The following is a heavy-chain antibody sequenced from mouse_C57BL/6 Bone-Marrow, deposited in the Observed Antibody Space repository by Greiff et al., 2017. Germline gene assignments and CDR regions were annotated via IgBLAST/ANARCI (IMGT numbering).Heavy chain of an antibody. CDR3: ARLAGYYAMDY. Sequence: EVHVVESGGDLVKPGGSLKLSCAASGFTFSSYGMSWVRQTPDKRLEWVATISSGGSYTYYPDSVKGRFTISRDNAKNTLYLQMSSLKSEDTAMYYCARLAGYYAMDYWGQGTSVTVSS. CDR2: ISSGGSYT. V-gene: IGHV5-6*01. CDR1: GFTFSSYG. J-gene: IGHJ4*01. D-gene: IGHD3-3*01.